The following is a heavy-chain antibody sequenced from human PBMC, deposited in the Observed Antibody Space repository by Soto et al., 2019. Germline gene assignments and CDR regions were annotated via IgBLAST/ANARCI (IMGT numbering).Heavy chain of an antibody. Sequence: ASVKVSFKASGYTFSSYAMHWVRQAPGQRLEWMGWINAGYGNTKSSQKFQDRVTISRDTSASTAYMELTSLRSEDTAVYYCARDTGDGTFDFWGQGILVTVSS. CDR2: INAGYGNT. CDR3: ARDTGDGTFDF. J-gene: IGHJ4*02. V-gene: IGHV1-3*01. D-gene: IGHD7-27*01. CDR1: GYTFSSYA.